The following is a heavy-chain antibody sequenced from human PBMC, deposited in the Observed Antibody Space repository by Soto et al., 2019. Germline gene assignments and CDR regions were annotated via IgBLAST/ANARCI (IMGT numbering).Heavy chain of an antibody. CDR2: IYHSGST. CDR1: GYSISSGYY. V-gene: IGHV4-38-2*01. J-gene: IGHJ6*02. D-gene: IGHD6-25*01. CDR3: ARGSAYYYYGMDV. Sequence: SETLSLTCAVSGYSISSGYYWGWIRQPPGKGLEWIGSIYHSGSTYYNPSLKSRVTISVDTSKNQFSLKLSSVTAADTAVYYCARGSAYYYYGMDVWGQGTTGTAP.